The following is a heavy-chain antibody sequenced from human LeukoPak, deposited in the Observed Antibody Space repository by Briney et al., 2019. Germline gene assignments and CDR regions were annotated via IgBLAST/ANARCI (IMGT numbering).Heavy chain of an antibody. D-gene: IGHD6-19*01. Sequence: GGSLRLSCAASGFTFSNYGVHWVRRAPGKGLEWVAFIRYDGSNKYYADSVKGRFTISRDNSKTTLYLQMNSLRAEDTAVYYCAKGYSSGWYYSDPWGQGTLVTVSS. V-gene: IGHV3-30*02. J-gene: IGHJ5*02. CDR3: AKGYSSGWYYSDP. CDR1: GFTFSNYG. CDR2: IRYDGSNK.